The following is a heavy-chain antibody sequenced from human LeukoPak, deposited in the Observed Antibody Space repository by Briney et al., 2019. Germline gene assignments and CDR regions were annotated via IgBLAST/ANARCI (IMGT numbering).Heavy chain of an antibody. CDR3: ASFYDYGDYMNYYYYGMDV. CDR2: INPNSGGT. CDR1: GYTFTGYY. Sequence: GASVKVSCKASGYTFTGYYMHWVRQAPGQGLEWMGRINPNSGGTNYAQKFQGRVTMTTDTSTSTAYMELRSLRSGDTAVYYCASFYDYGDYMNYYYYGMDVWGQGTTVTVSS. V-gene: IGHV1-2*06. J-gene: IGHJ6*02. D-gene: IGHD4-17*01.